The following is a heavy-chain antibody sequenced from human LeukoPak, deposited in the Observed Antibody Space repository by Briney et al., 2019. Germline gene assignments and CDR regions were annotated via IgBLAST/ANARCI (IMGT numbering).Heavy chain of an antibody. CDR3: ARVIIGHDSSSNFDY. D-gene: IGHD6-13*01. V-gene: IGHV1-2*02. Sequence: ASVKVSCKASGYTFTAYYFHWVRQAPGQGVEGVGWINPISGVTNYAQKFQGRVTITRDTSISTAYMELSGLRSDDKAVYYCARVIIGHDSSSNFDYWGQGTLVTVSS. J-gene: IGHJ4*02. CDR2: INPISGVT. CDR1: GYTFTAYY.